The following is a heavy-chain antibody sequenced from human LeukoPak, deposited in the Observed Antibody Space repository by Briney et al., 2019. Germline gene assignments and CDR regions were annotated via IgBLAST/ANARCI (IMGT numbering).Heavy chain of an antibody. D-gene: IGHD5-18*01. CDR1: GYTFTGYY. CDR2: INTNTGNP. J-gene: IGHJ4*02. CDR3: AAEVRGYSYGLGY. Sequence: ASVKVSCKASGYTFTGYYMHWVRQAPGQGLEWMGWINTNTGNPTYAQGFTGRFVFSLDTSVSTAYLQISSLKAEDTAVYYCAAEVRGYSYGLGYWGQGTLVTVSS. V-gene: IGHV7-4-1*02.